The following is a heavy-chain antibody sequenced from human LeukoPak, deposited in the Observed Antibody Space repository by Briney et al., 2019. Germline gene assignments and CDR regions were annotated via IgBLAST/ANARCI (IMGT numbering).Heavy chain of an antibody. CDR2: INHSGST. D-gene: IGHD5-12*01. V-gene: IGHV4-34*01. CDR3: AREGSGYGGY. CDR1: GGSFSGYY. J-gene: IGHJ4*02. Sequence: SETLSLTCAVYGGSFSGYYWSWIRQPPGKGLEWIGEINHSGSTNYNPSLKSRVTISVDTPKNQFSLKLSSVTAADTAVYYCAREGSGYGGYWGQGTLVTVSS.